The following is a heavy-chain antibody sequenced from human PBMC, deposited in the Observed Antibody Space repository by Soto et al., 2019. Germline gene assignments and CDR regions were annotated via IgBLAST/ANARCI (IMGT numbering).Heavy chain of an antibody. D-gene: IGHD3-22*01. CDR2: ISGSGTKT. V-gene: IGHV3-23*01. CDR1: GFSFSSYA. Sequence: GGSLRLSCAASGFSFSSYAMSWVRQAPGKGLDWVSAISGSGTKTHYADSVKGRFTISRDNSKNTLYLQMNSLRAEDAAVYYCAKDHPVIEVVKVFEYWGRGALVTVSS. CDR3: AKDHPVIEVVKVFEY. J-gene: IGHJ4*02.